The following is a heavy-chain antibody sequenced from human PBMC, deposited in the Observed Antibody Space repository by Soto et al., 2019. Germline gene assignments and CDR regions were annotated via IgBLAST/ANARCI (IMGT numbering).Heavy chain of an antibody. Sequence: QVQLQESGPGLVKPSQTLSLTCTVSGGSISSGGYYWSWIRQHPGKGLEWIGYIYYSGSTYYNPSLKSRVTISVDTSKNQFSLTLSSVTAADTAVYYCASTQTIFGVVPEYYFDYWGQGTLVTVSS. CDR1: GGSISSGGYY. CDR3: ASTQTIFGVVPEYYFDY. J-gene: IGHJ4*02. CDR2: IYYSGST. D-gene: IGHD3-3*01. V-gene: IGHV4-31*03.